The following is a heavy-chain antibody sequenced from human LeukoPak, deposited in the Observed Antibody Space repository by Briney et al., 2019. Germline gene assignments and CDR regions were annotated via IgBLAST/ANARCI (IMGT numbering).Heavy chain of an antibody. Sequence: GGSLRLSCAASGLTFSGYDMHWVRQAPGKGPERVAVMSYGGQNERYADSVKGRFTVSRDNPKNTVYLEMNSLRAEDTAVYYCARAATGWYSPIDYWGQGTLVTVSS. CDR2: MSYGGQNE. D-gene: IGHD6-19*01. J-gene: IGHJ4*02. CDR1: GLTFSGYD. V-gene: IGHV3-33*08. CDR3: ARAATGWYSPIDY.